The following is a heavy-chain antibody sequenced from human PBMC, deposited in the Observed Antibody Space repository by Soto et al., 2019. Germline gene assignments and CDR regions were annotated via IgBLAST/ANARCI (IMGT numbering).Heavy chain of an antibody. Sequence: PGGSLRLSCAVSGLTVSSNYMSWVRQAPGKGLEWVSIIYSAGSAYYADSVKGRFTISRDNSKNTVYLQMNSLRAEDTAVYYCARIFTDTAKVCDYWGQGTLVTVSS. CDR1: GLTVSSNY. V-gene: IGHV3-53*01. J-gene: IGHJ4*02. CDR2: IYSAGSA. D-gene: IGHD5-18*01. CDR3: ARIFTDTAKVCDY.